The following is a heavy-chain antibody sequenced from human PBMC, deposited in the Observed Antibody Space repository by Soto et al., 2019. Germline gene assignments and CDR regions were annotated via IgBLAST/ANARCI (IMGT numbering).Heavy chain of an antibody. CDR2: ISGSGGST. J-gene: IGHJ6*02. CDR3: AKEVYSSGWDPLRYYYGMDV. V-gene: IGHV3-23*01. CDR1: GFTFSSYA. Sequence: EVQLLESGGGLVQPGGSLRLSCAASGFTFSSYAMSWVRQAPGKGLEWVSAISGSGGSTYYADSVKGRFTISRDNSKNTLYLQMNSLRAEDTAVYYYAKEVYSSGWDPLRYYYGMDVWGQGTTVTVSS. D-gene: IGHD6-25*01.